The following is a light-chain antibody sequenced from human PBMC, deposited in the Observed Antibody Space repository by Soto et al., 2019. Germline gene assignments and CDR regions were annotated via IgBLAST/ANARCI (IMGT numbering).Light chain of an antibody. Sequence: ETVMTQSPATLSVSPGERATLSCRASQSVSSNLAWYQHKPGQAPRLLIYGASTRATGIPARFSGSGSGTEFTLTISSLQSEDFAVCYCQQYNNWPTFGQGTRLEIK. CDR3: QQYNNWPT. CDR2: GAS. V-gene: IGKV3-15*01. J-gene: IGKJ5*01. CDR1: QSVSSN.